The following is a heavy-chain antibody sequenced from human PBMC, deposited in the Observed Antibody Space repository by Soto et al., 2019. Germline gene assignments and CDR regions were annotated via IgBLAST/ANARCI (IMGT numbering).Heavy chain of an antibody. V-gene: IGHV3-21*01. CDR2: ISSSSGYI. CDR1: GFTFSSYS. J-gene: IGHJ6*02. Sequence: EVQLVESGGGLVKPGGSLRLSCAASGFTFSSYSMNWVRQAPGKGLEWVSSISSSSGYIYYADSVRGRFTISRDNAQNSLVLDMNSLRAEDTAVYYCASLYYYDSSGYFGGHYYYGMDVWGQGTTVTVSS. CDR3: ASLYYYDSSGYFGGHYYYGMDV. D-gene: IGHD3-22*01.